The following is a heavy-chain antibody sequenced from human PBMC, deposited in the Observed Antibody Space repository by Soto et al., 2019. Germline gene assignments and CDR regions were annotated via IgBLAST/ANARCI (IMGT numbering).Heavy chain of an antibody. CDR1: GGSFSGYY. J-gene: IGHJ6*02. V-gene: IGHV4-34*01. D-gene: IGHD4-4*01. CDR2: INHIGST. Sequence: SATLSPTFAVYGGSFSGYYWSWIRQSTGEGLEWIGEINHIGSTNYNPSLKSRVPIPVDTTKNQFSLRLRSATAADTAVYYGARGRKEWAEYSLSFDYYGLDVWGQGTMVTVSS. CDR3: ARGRKEWAEYSLSFDYYGLDV.